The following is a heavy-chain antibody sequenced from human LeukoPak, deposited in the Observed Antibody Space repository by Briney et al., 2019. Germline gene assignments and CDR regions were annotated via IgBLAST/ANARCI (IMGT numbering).Heavy chain of an antibody. V-gene: IGHV4-4*07. CDR2: IYFTGGT. CDR1: GGSISSYY. J-gene: IGHJ4*02. CDR3: AGGPSGSYGQTLY. Sequence: PSETLSLTCTVSGGSISSYYWSWIRQPAGKGLEWIGRIYFTGGTNYNPSLKSRVTMSVDTSKNQLSLKLSSVTAADTAVYYCAGGPSGSYGQTLYWGQGTLVTVSS. D-gene: IGHD1-26*01.